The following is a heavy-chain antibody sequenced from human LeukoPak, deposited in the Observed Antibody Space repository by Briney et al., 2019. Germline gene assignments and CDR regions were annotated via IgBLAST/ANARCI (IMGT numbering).Heavy chain of an antibody. CDR1: GYTFTSYD. D-gene: IGHD4-23*01. V-gene: IGHV1-8*01. J-gene: IGHJ6*03. CDR2: MNPNSGNT. CDR3: ARGGGNGFYYYMDV. Sequence: ASVKVSCKASGYTFTSYDINWVRQATGQGLEWMGWMNPNSGNTGYAQKFQGRVTMTRNTSISTAYMELSSLRSEDTALYHCARGGGNGFYYYMDVWGKGTTVTVSS.